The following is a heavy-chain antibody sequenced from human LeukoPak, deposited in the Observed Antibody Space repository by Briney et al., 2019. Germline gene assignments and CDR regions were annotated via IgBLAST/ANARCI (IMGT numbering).Heavy chain of an antibody. CDR2: ISSSSSYT. J-gene: IGHJ4*02. D-gene: IGHD1-20*01. CDR3: ARDRGYNWNGVLDY. CDR1: GFTFSDYY. V-gene: IGHV3-11*06. Sequence: AGGSLRLSCAASGFTFSDYYMSWIRQAPGKGLEWVSYISSSSSYTNYADSVKGRFTISRDNAKNSLYLQMNSLRAEDTAVYYCARDRGYNWNGVLDYWGQGTLVTVSS.